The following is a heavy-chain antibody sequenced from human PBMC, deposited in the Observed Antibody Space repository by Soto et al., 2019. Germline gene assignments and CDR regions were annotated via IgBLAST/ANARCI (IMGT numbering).Heavy chain of an antibody. CDR3: ARGVGDYGDSLNTIDY. Sequence: QVQLVQSGAEVKKPGASVKVSCKASGYTFTSYFMHWVRQAPGQGLECMGIINPGGGSSSYAQKFQGRITMTRDTSTTTVYMELSSLRSEDTAVYYCARGVGDYGDSLNTIDYWGQGSLFTVSS. CDR2: INPGGGSS. V-gene: IGHV1-46*03. J-gene: IGHJ4*02. CDR1: GYTFTSYF. D-gene: IGHD4-17*01.